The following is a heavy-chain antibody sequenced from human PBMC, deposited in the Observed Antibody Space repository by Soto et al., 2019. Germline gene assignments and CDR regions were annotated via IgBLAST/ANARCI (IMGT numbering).Heavy chain of an antibody. D-gene: IGHD3-3*01. CDR1: GFTFSNAW. CDR3: TTVLRFLEWLENYYYYGMDV. V-gene: IGHV3-15*01. J-gene: IGHJ6*02. CDR2: IKSKTDGGTT. Sequence: KPGGSLRLSCAASGFTFSNAWMSWVRQAPGKGLEWVGRIKSKTDGGTTDYAAPVKGRFTISRDDSKNTLYLQMNSLKTEDTAVYYCTTVLRFLEWLENYYYYGMDVWGQGTTVTVSS.